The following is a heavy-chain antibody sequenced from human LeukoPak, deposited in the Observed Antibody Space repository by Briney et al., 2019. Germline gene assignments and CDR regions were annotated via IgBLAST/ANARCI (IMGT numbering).Heavy chain of an antibody. CDR3: AKSPFYYDSSAPIPFGY. CDR1: GVIFSRYS. CDR2: ISSSSSYI. J-gene: IGHJ4*02. V-gene: IGHV3-21*01. D-gene: IGHD3-22*01. Sequence: GSLRLSCAASGVIFSRYSMNWVRQAPGKGLEWVSSISSSSSYIYYADSVKGRFTISRDNAKKSLYLQLNSLRVEDTAVYYCAKSPFYYDSSAPIPFGYWGQGTLVTVSS.